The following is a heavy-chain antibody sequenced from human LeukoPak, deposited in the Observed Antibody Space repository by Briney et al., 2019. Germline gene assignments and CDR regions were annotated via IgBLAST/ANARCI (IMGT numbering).Heavy chain of an antibody. V-gene: IGHV3-13*01. D-gene: IGHD3-10*01. CDR1: GFTFSSYD. J-gene: IGHJ6*02. CDR3: ARAPVVRGEGYYYYSGMDV. CDR2: IGTGGDT. Sequence: GGSLRLSCAASGFTFSSYDMHWVRQATGKGLEWVSAIGTGGDTYYPLSVQGPFPISREHAKNSLYLQLNSLRAGDTAVYYCARAPVVRGEGYYYYSGMDVWGQGPTVTVSS.